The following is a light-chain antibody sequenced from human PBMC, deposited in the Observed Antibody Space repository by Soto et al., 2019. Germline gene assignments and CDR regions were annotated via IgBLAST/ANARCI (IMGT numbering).Light chain of an antibody. CDR2: EVS. CDR3: CSYAGTSTHTV. J-gene: IGLJ7*01. CDR1: SSEVGSYKL. Sequence: QSVLTQPASVSGSPGQSITISCTGTSSEVGSYKLVSWYQKHPGKAPKLMISEVSHRPSGIFDRFSGSKSGSTASLTISGLQAEDEADYYCCSYAGTSTHTVFGGGTQLTVL. V-gene: IGLV2-23*02.